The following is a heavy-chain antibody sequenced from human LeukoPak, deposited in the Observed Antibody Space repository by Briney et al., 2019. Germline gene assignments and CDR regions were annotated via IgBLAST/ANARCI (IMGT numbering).Heavy chain of an antibody. CDR1: GGSFSGYY. V-gene: IGHV4-34*01. CDR2: INHSGST. Sequence: KPSETLSLTCAVYGGSFSGYYWSWIRQPPGKGLEWIGEINHSGSTNYNPSLKSRVTISVDTSKNQFSLKLSSVTAADTAAYYCARGPYCSSTSCYSGFDPWGQGTLVTVSS. D-gene: IGHD2-2*01. J-gene: IGHJ5*02. CDR3: ARGPYCSSTSCYSGFDP.